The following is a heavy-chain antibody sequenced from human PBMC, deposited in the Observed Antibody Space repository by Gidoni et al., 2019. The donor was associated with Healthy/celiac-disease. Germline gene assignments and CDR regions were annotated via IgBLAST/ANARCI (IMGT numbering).Heavy chain of an antibody. Sequence: QVQLVESGGGVVQPGRSLRLSCAASGFTFSSYAMHWVRQAPGKGLEWVAVISYDGSNKYYADSVKGRFTISRDNSKNTLYLQMNSLRAEDTAVYYCARDSTIGGSCYVVCLRGMDVWGQGTTVTVSS. D-gene: IGHD2-15*01. CDR2: ISYDGSNK. J-gene: IGHJ6*02. CDR1: GFTFSSYA. CDR3: ARDSTIGGSCYVVCLRGMDV. V-gene: IGHV3-30*04.